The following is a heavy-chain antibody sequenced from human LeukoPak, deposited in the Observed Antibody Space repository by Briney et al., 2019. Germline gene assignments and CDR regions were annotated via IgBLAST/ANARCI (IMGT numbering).Heavy chain of an antibody. V-gene: IGHV4-61*02. CDR3: ARTRKVVTPPYDAFDI. CDR1: GGSISSGSYY. CDR2: IYSSGST. D-gene: IGHD4-23*01. J-gene: IGHJ3*02. Sequence: SETLSLTCTVSGGSISSGSYYWSWIRQPAGKGLEWIGRIYSSGSTNYNPSLKSRVTISVDTSKNQFSLKLSSVTAADTAVHYCARTRKVVTPPYDAFDIWGQGTMVTVSS.